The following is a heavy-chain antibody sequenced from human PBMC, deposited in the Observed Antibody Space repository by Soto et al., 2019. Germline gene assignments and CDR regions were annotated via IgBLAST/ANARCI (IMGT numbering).Heavy chain of an antibody. V-gene: IGHV3-30*03. CDR2: ISYDGSNK. D-gene: IGHD1-26*01. Sequence: GGSLRLSCAASGFTFSSYGMHWVRQAPGKGLEWVAVISYDGSNKYYADSVKGRFTISRDNSENTLYLQMNSLRAEDTAVYYCAQGDYYYYYMDVWGKGTTVTVSS. J-gene: IGHJ6*03. CDR3: AQGDYYYYYMDV. CDR1: GFTFSSYG.